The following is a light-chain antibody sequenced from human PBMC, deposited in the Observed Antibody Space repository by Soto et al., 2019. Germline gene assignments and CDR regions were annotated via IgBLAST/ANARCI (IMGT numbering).Light chain of an antibody. CDR1: QTVSSN. CDR2: GAS. J-gene: IGKJ4*01. CDR3: QQRTNSPLT. Sequence: EIVMTQSPATLSLSPGERATLPCRASQTVSSNLAWYQQKPGQAPRLLIYGASTRATGIPARFSGSGSGTEFTLTISSLQSEDFAVYYCQQRTNSPLTFGGGTKVDIK. V-gene: IGKV3-15*01.